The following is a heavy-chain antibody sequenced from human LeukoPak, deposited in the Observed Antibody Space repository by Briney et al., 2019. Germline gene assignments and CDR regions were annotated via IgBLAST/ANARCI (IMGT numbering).Heavy chain of an antibody. CDR3: AREVIDSSGWYYYYYMDV. V-gene: IGHV6-1*01. D-gene: IGHD6-19*01. CDR1: GDSVSSNSAA. Sequence: SQTLSLTCAISGDSVSSNSAAWNWIRQSPSRGLEWLGRTYYRSKWYNDYAISVKSRITINPDTSKNQFSLQLNSVTPEDTAVYYCAREVIDSSGWYYYYYMDVWGKGTTVTVSS. J-gene: IGHJ6*03. CDR2: TYYRSKWYN.